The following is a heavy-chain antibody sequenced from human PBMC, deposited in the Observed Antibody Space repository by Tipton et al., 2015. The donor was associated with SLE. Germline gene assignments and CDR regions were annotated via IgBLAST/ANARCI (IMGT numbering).Heavy chain of an antibody. CDR1: GGSISSYY. CDR2: IYYSGST. J-gene: IGHJ6*02. Sequence: TLSLICTVSGGSISSYYWSWIRQPPGKGLEWIGYIYYSGSTNYNPSLKSRVTISVDTSKNQFSLKLSSVTAADTAVYYCARHNGYSSSWYYYYGMDVWGQGTTVTVSS. V-gene: IGHV4-59*08. D-gene: IGHD6-13*01. CDR3: ARHNGYSSSWYYYYGMDV.